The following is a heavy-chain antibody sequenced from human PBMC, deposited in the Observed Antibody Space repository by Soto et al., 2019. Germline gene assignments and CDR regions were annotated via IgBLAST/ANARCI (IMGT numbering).Heavy chain of an antibody. D-gene: IGHD5-12*01. Sequence: KPSETLSLTCTVSGGSISSYYWSWIRQPPGKGLEWIGYIYYSGSTNYNPSLKSRVTISVDTSKNQFSLKLSSVTAADTAVYYCARDRRGYSGYDYLAFEGWFDPWGQGTLVTVSS. CDR2: IYYSGST. V-gene: IGHV4-59*01. J-gene: IGHJ5*02. CDR1: GGSISSYY. CDR3: ARDRRGYSGYDYLAFEGWFDP.